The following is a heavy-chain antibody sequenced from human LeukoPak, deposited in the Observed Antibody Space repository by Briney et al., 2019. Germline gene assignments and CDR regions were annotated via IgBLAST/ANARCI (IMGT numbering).Heavy chain of an antibody. CDR1: GFTFSSYD. V-gene: IGHV3-13*01. Sequence: GGSVRHSCAASGFTFSSYDMHWVRQATGKGLEWVSAIGTAGDTYYPGSVKGRFTISRENAKNSLYLQMNSLRAGDTAVYYCARAGYGYLYFDLWGRGTLVTVSS. J-gene: IGHJ2*01. CDR3: ARAGYGYLYFDL. CDR2: IGTAGDT. D-gene: IGHD5-18*01.